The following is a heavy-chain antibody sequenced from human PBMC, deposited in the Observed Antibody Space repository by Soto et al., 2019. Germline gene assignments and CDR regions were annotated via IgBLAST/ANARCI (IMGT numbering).Heavy chain of an antibody. CDR1: GFTFSSYG. CDR2: IWYDGSNK. J-gene: IGHJ4*02. V-gene: IGHV3-33*01. Sequence: GGSLRLSCAASGFTFSSYGMHWVRQAPGKGLEWVAVIWYDGSNKYYADSVKGRFTISRDNSKNTLYLQMNSLRAEDTAVYYCARDLAANSLADWGQGTLVTVSS. CDR3: ARDLAANSLAD. D-gene: IGHD6-25*01.